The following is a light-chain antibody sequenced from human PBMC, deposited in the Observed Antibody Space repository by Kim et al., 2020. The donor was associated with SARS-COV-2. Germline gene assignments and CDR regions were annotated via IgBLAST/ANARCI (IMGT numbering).Light chain of an antibody. CDR3: PAWDSSLWV. Sequence: SYELTQPPSVSVSPGQTASITCSGDKLGDKYACWYQQKPGQSPVLVIYQDSKRPSGIPERFSGSNSGNTATLTISGTQAMDEADYYCPAWDSSLWVFGGG. CDR1: KLGDKY. J-gene: IGLJ3*02. CDR2: QDS. V-gene: IGLV3-1*01.